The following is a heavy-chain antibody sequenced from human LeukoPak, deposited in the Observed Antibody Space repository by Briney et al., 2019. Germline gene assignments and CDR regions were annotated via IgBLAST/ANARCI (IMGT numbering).Heavy chain of an antibody. Sequence: TGGPLRLSCAASGFTFSSYSMNWVRQAPGKGLEWVSSISSSSSYIYYADSVKGRFTISRDNAKNSLYLQMNSLRAEDTAVYYCARDPTSVAGTYFDYWGQGTLVTVSS. CDR2: ISSSSSYI. CDR1: GFTFSSYS. V-gene: IGHV3-21*01. D-gene: IGHD6-19*01. J-gene: IGHJ4*02. CDR3: ARDPTSVAGTYFDY.